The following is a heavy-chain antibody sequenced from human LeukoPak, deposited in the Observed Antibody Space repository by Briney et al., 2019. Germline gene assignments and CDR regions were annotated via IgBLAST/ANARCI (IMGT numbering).Heavy chain of an antibody. J-gene: IGHJ3*02. Sequence: SETLSLTCTVSGDSISSGSYYWSWIRQPAGKGLEWIGRIYGRGGSNYNPSLKSRVTISIDKSKNQFSLKMNSVTPEDTAVYYCARINSGSYSYAFDIWGQGTMVTVSS. V-gene: IGHV4-61*02. CDR2: IYGRGGS. CDR1: GDSISSGSYY. CDR3: ARINSGSYSYAFDI. D-gene: IGHD1-26*01.